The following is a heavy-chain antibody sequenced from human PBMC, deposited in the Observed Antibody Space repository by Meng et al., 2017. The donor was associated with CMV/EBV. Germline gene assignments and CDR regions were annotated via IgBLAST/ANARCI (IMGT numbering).Heavy chain of an antibody. CDR1: GGTFSSYA. V-gene: IGHV1-69*01. CDR2: IIPIFGTA. CDR3: ARGGYSYGFFWFDP. Sequence: HVQLAQSGSDVKKPGSSLKVSCKASGGTFSSYAISWVRQAPGQGLEWMGGIIPIFGTANYAQKFQGRVTITADESTSTAYMELSSLRSEDTAVYYCARGGYSYGFFWFDPWGQGTLVTVSS. D-gene: IGHD5-18*01. J-gene: IGHJ5*02.